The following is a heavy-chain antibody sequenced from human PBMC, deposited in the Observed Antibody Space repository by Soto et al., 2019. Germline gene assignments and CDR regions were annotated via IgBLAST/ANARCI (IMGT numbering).Heavy chain of an antibody. D-gene: IGHD5-12*01. J-gene: IGHJ4*02. V-gene: IGHV3-23*01. Sequence: GESLKISCTASEFTFSSYAMSWVRRAPGKGLKWVSAISAGGSTYYADSVKGRFTISRDNSKNTLYLQMNSLRAEDTAIYYCAKAYTGYDYYFDYWGQGTLVTVSS. CDR2: ISAGGST. CDR3: AKAYTGYDYYFDY. CDR1: EFTFSSYA.